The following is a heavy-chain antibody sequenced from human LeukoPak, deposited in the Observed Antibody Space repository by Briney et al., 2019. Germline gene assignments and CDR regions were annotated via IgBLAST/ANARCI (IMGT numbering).Heavy chain of an antibody. CDR2: IYNDGSSR. J-gene: IGHJ4*02. V-gene: IGHV3-74*01. CDR3: SRSRDSGAFYFDS. D-gene: IGHD2-15*01. CDR1: GFTFSAYW. Sequence: GGSLRLSCAASGFTFSAYWMHWVRQAPGKGLVWVSRIYNDGSSRSYADSVKGRFTTSRDNAKNTLYLQMNSLRAEDTALYFCSRSRDSGAFYFDSWGQGALVTVSS.